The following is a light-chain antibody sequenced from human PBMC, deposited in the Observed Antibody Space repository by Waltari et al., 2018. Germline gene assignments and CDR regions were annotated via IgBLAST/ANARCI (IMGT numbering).Light chain of an antibody. CDR3: QQRSKSFT. CDR2: DAS. CDR1: QTISSY. J-gene: IGKJ3*01. V-gene: IGKV3-11*01. Sequence: DIVFKQSPATLSLSPGNIATLSCRARQTISSYLAWYQQTPGQAPRLLIYDASTRAIGIPARFSGSGSVTDFTLTISSLEPEDFAIYYCQQRSKSFTFGPGTKVDMK.